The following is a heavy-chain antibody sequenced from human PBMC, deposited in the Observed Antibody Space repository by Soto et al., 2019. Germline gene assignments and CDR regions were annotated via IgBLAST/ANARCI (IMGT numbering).Heavy chain of an antibody. J-gene: IGHJ4*02. V-gene: IGHV1-69*13. D-gene: IGHD1-1*01. CDR2: INLIFGTA. Sequence: GASVKVSCKASGYTFSSYYIHWVRQAPGQGLEWIGRINLIFGTANYAQNFKGRVTIIADESTSTAYMELSSLRSEDTAVYYCARGMATTQFDYWGQGTLVTGSS. CDR3: ARGMATTQFDY. CDR1: GYTFSSYY.